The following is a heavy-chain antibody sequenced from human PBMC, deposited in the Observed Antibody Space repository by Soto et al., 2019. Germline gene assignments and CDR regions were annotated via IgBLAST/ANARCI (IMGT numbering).Heavy chain of an antibody. J-gene: IGHJ4*02. D-gene: IGHD3-10*02. CDR3: GRVPRSNHVRGVIAY. CDR2: ISDYNGNT. CDR1: GYTFTSYG. Sequence: QVQLVQSGAEVKKPGASVKVSCKASGYTFTSYGISWVRQAPGQGLEWMGWISDYNGNTNYAQKLQGRVTMNTDKATSTAYMELRSRRSDDTAVYYCGRVPRSNHVRGVIAYWGQGTLVTVSS. V-gene: IGHV1-18*01.